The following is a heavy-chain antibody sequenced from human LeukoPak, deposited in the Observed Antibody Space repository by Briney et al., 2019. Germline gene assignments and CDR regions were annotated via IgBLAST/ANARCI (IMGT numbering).Heavy chain of an antibody. V-gene: IGHV3-30-3*01. CDR3: ARDQYDSSGYYYLGHPYHYYYYGMDV. D-gene: IGHD3-22*01. CDR1: GFTFSSYA. CDR2: ISYDGSNK. Sequence: GGSLRLSCAASGFTFSSYAMHWVRQAPGKGLEWVAVISYDGSNKYYADSVKGRFTISRDNSKNTLYLQMNSLRAEDTAVYYCARDQYDSSGYYYLGHPYHYYYYGMDVWGQGTMVTVSS. J-gene: IGHJ6*02.